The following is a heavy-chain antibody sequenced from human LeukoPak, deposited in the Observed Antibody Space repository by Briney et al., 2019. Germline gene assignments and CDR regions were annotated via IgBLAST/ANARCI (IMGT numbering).Heavy chain of an antibody. D-gene: IGHD6-19*01. Sequence: GGSLRLSCAAARFTFTSYAMSWVRQAPGEGLEWVSVIGGSNGITFYVGSVQGQFTISRAHSKDTLYLQMNSLRAEDTAVYYGARNAKSGWGYFDYSGQGTLVTVSS. J-gene: IGHJ4*02. CDR2: IGGSNGIT. CDR3: ARNAKSGWGYFDY. CDR1: RFTFTSYA. V-gene: IGHV3-23*01.